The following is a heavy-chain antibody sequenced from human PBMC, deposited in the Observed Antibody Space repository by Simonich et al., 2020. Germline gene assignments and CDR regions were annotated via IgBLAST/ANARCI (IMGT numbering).Heavy chain of an antibody. Sequence: EVQLVQSGAEVKTPGEALKISCKGSGYSFTSYWIAWVRQVTGKGLECLRIIYPSASDTRYSPSFQGQVTISADKSISTAYLQWSSLKASDTAMYYCVRKGNRSDYFDYWGQGTLVTVSS. CDR3: VRKGNRSDYFDY. CDR1: GYSFTSYW. J-gene: IGHJ4*02. V-gene: IGHV5-51*03. D-gene: IGHD3-3*01. CDR2: IYPSASDT.